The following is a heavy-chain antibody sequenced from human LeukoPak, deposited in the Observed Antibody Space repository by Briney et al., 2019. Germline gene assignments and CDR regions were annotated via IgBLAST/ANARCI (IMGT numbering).Heavy chain of an antibody. D-gene: IGHD6-19*01. CDR1: GGSFSGYY. Sequence: PSETLSRTCAVYGGSFSGYYWSWIRQPPGKGLEWIGEINHSGSTNYNPSLKSRVTISVDTSKNQFSLKLSSVTAADTAVYYCARVAYSSGWYCDYWGQGTLVTVSS. CDR2: INHSGST. V-gene: IGHV4-34*01. CDR3: ARVAYSSGWYCDY. J-gene: IGHJ4*02.